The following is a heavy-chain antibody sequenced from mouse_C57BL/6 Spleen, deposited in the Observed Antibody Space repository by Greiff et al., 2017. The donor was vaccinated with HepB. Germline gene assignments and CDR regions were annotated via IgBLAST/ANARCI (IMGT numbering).Heavy chain of an antibody. CDR2: IDPSDSYT. D-gene: IGHD1-1*01. CDR3: ARLNGSSYFDY. J-gene: IGHJ2*01. V-gene: IGHV1-50*01. CDR1: GYTFTSYW. Sequence: VQLQQSGAELVKPGASVKLSCKASGYTFTSYWMQWVKQRPGQGLEWIGEIDPSDSYTNYNQKFKGKATLTVDTSSSTAYMQLSSLTSEDSAVYYCARLNGSSYFDYWGQGTTLTVSS.